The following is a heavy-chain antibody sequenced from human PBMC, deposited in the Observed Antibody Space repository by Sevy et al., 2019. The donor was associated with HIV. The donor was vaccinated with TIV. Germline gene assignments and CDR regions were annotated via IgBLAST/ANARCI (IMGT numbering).Heavy chain of an antibody. J-gene: IGHJ4*02. V-gene: IGHV4-34*01. D-gene: IGHD2-15*01. CDR3: ARGTGEEGIATSISYYLDQ. Sequence: SETLSLTCAVYDGSFSDYYWTWIRQPPGQGLEWIGEITHSGSTSSNPSLRSRVTLSVDTSEKQFSLKLSSVTAADTAIYYCARGTGEEGIATSISYYLDQWGQGTLVTVSS. CDR2: ITHSGST. CDR1: DGSFSDYY.